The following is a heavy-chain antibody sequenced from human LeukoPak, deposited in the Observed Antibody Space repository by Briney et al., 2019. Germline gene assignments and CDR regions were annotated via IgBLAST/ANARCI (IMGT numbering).Heavy chain of an antibody. D-gene: IGHD7-27*01. Sequence: SETLSLTCTVSGGSISSGSYYWSWIRQPAGKGLEWIGRIYTSGSTNYNPSLKSRVTISVDTSKNQFSLKLSSVTAADTAVYYCARRNWGMVSAFDIWGQGTMVTASS. CDR2: IYTSGST. CDR1: GGSISSGSYY. V-gene: IGHV4-61*02. J-gene: IGHJ3*02. CDR3: ARRNWGMVSAFDI.